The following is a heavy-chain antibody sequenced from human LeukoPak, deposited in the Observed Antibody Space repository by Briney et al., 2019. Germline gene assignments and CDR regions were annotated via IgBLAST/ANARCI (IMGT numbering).Heavy chain of an antibody. CDR2: INPNSGCT. CDR3: ARWVDSSGYYGYFDY. D-gene: IGHD3-22*01. J-gene: IGHJ4*02. CDR1: GYTFTGYY. Sequence: ASVKVSCKASGYTFTGYYMLWVRQAPGQGLEWMGWINPNSGCTNYAQKFQGRVTMTRDTSISTAYMELSRLRSDDTAVYYCARWVDSSGYYGYFDYWGQGTLVTVSS. V-gene: IGHV1-2*02.